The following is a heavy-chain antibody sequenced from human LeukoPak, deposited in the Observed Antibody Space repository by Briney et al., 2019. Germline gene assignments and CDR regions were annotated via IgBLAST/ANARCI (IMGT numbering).Heavy chain of an antibody. J-gene: IGHJ4*02. CDR1: GGTFSSYA. Sequence: SVKVSCKASGGTFSSYAISWVRQAPGQGLEWMGRIIPILGIANYAQKFQGRVTITADKSTSTAYMELSSLRSEDTAVYYCARAYSSSHFDYWGQGTLVTVSS. CDR3: ARAYSSSHFDY. V-gene: IGHV1-69*04. D-gene: IGHD6-13*01. CDR2: IIPILGIA.